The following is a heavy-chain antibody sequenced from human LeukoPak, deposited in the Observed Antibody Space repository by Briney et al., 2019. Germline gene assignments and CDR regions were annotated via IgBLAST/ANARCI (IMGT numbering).Heavy chain of an antibody. CDR3: AMGAIVATIDY. Sequence: PGGSLRLSCAASGFTFSSYAMNWVRQAPGKGLEWVSAISGSGGATYYADSVKGRFTMSRDNSKNTLYLQMSSLRVEDTAVYYCAMGAIVATIDYWGQGTLVTVSS. CDR1: GFTFSSYA. CDR2: ISGSGGAT. D-gene: IGHD5-12*01. V-gene: IGHV3-23*01. J-gene: IGHJ4*02.